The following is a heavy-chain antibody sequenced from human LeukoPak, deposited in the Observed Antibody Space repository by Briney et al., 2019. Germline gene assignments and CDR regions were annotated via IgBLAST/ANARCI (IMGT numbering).Heavy chain of an antibody. Sequence: PSETLSLTCAVYGGSFSGYYWSWIRQPPGKRLEWIGEINHSGSTNYNPSLKSRVTISVDTSKNQFSLKLSSVTAADTAVYYCARATIFGYFDYWGQGTLVTVSS. CDR2: INHSGST. V-gene: IGHV4-34*01. D-gene: IGHD3-3*01. J-gene: IGHJ4*02. CDR1: GGSFSGYY. CDR3: ARATIFGYFDY.